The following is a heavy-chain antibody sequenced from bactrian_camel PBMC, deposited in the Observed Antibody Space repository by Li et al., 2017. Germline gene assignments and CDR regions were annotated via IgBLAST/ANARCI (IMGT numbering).Heavy chain of an antibody. J-gene: IGHJ7*01. Sequence: HVQLVESGGGSVQAGGSLRLSCQASGHDYLRNCMGWYRQFQGEEREWVAVVRGDGTITYADFAKGRFTISHDVAKNTLYLQMDNLQPEDTATYYCAAVPTHLYCSYNNPRLFGAMDYFGKGTQVTVS. CDR2: VRGDGTI. D-gene: IGHD3*01. V-gene: IGHV3S53*01. CDR1: GHDYLRNC.